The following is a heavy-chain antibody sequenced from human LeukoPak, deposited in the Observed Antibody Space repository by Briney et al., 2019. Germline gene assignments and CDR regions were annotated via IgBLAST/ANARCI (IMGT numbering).Heavy chain of an antibody. J-gene: IGHJ4*02. Sequence: GGSLRLSCAASGFSFSDYWMHWLRQAPGKGPEWLSRSNKDESDTVYADFAKGRFTASRDNAKNTVYLQVTNLRPEDTAVYYCARGGYSGSYYRFSWGQGTLVTVAS. CDR3: ARGGYSGSYYRFS. CDR1: GFSFSDYW. CDR2: SNKDESDT. D-gene: IGHD6-25*01. V-gene: IGHV3-74*01.